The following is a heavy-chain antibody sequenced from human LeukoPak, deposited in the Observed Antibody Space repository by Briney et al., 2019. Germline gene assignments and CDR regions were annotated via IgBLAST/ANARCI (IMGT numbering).Heavy chain of an antibody. CDR3: ARAWEFFNFFDA. J-gene: IGHJ3*01. CDR2: INHSGST. V-gene: IGHV4-34*01. Sequence: SETLSLTCAVFGGSFSGYYWSWIRQPPGKGLEWIGEINHSGSTNYNPSLKSRVTISVDTSKNQFSLKLSSVTAADTAVYYCARAWEFFNFFDAWGQGTMVSVSS. D-gene: IGHD1-26*01. CDR1: GGSFSGYY.